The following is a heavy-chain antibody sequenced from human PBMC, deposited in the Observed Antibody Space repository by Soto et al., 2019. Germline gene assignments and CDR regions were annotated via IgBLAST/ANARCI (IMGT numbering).Heavy chain of an antibody. CDR1: GRRIYNSSC. J-gene: IGHJ3*02. Sequence: SVTLSCTCSLGGRRIYNSSCCSWVCHTPGKGLEWIGEIYHSGSTNYNPSLKSRVTISVDKSKNQFSLKLSSVTAADTAVYYCARVLGNDGFDIWGQGTMVT. V-gene: IGHV4-4*02. CDR2: IYHSGST. CDR3: ARVLGNDGFDI. D-gene: IGHD3-3*02.